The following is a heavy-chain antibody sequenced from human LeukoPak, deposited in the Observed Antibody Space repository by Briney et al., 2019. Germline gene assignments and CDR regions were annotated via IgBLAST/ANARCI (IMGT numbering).Heavy chain of an antibody. CDR2: INSDGSST. V-gene: IGHV3-74*01. Sequence: LPGGSLRLSCAASGFTFSSYWVHWVRQAPGKGLVWVSRINSDGSSTNYADSVKGRFTISRDNAKNTLYLQMNSLRSEDTAVYYCATAGYSGYDWRLNWGQGTLVTVSS. CDR1: GFTFSSYW. J-gene: IGHJ4*02. CDR3: ATAGYSGYDWRLN. D-gene: IGHD5-12*01.